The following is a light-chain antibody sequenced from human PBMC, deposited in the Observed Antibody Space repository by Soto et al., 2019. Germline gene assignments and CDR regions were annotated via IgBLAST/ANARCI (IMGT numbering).Light chain of an antibody. CDR3: QSYDSSLSGYV. Sequence: QSVLTQPPSVSEAPGQRVTISCTGGSSNIGAGYEAHWYQQVPGTAPKLLIYENNNRPSGVPDRFSGSKSGTSVSLAITGLQAEDEAEYYCQSYDSSLSGYVFGTGTKVTVL. CDR2: ENN. V-gene: IGLV1-40*01. CDR1: SSNIGAGYE. J-gene: IGLJ1*01.